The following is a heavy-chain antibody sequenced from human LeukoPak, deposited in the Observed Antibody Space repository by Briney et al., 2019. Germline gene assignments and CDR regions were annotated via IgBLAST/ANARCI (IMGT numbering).Heavy chain of an antibody. J-gene: IGHJ6*03. D-gene: IGHD3-22*01. CDR1: GYTFTSYD. CDR3: ARRGYYYGSSGYPLLYYYYMDV. V-gene: IGHV1-8*01. CDR2: MNPNSGNT. Sequence: GASVKVSCKASGYTFTSYDINWVRQATGQGLEWMGWMNPNSGNTGYAQKFQGRVTMTRNTSISTAYMELSSLRSEDTAVYYCARRGYYYGSSGYPLLYYYYMDVWGKGTTVTISS.